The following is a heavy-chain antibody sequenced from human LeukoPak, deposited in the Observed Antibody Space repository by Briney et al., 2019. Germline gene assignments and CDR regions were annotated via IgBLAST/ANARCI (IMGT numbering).Heavy chain of an antibody. Sequence: GGSPRLSCAASGFTFSSYSMNWIRQAPGKGLEWVSSISSSSGYIYHADSVKGRFTISRDNAKNSLYLQMNSQRAEDTAVYYCGREYSSSVSFDPWGQGTLVTVSS. CDR3: GREYSSSVSFDP. J-gene: IGHJ5*02. V-gene: IGHV3-21*01. D-gene: IGHD6-6*01. CDR2: ISSSSGYI. CDR1: GFTFSSYS.